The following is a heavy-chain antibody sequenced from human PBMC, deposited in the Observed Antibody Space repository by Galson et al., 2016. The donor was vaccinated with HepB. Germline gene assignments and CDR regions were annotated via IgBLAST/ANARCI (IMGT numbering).Heavy chain of an antibody. CDR1: GFSLTSSTLG. Sequence: PALVKPTQTLTLTCTFSGFSLTSSTLGVGWIRQPPGKAPEWLALIYWDDDKRYSPSLKSRLTITKDTSKNQVVLRMTNMEPVDTGTDCCARSGDYGSSPYGMDVWGQGTTVTVSS. D-gene: IGHD6-13*01. CDR2: IYWDDDK. V-gene: IGHV2-5*02. CDR3: ARSGDYGSSPYGMDV. J-gene: IGHJ6*02.